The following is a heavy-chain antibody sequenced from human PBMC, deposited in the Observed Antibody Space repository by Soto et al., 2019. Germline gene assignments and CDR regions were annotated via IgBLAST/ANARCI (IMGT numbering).Heavy chain of an antibody. Sequence: ASVKVSWTASWYTFTSYGISWVRQSPGQGLEWMGWVSAYNGNTNYAQKLQGRVTMTTDTSTSTAYMELRSLRSDDTAVYYCARSGYSYGYGFDYWGQGTLVPVYS. CDR1: WYTFTSYG. V-gene: IGHV1-18*04. J-gene: IGHJ4*02. CDR3: ARSGYSYGYGFDY. CDR2: VSAYNGNT. D-gene: IGHD5-18*01.